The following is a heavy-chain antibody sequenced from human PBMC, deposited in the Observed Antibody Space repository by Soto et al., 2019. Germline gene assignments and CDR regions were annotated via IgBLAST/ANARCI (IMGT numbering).Heavy chain of an antibody. CDR1: VYTFTSYV. CDR2: ISAYNGNT. J-gene: IGHJ4*02. Sequence: ASVNVSCKASVYTFTSYVIIWLRQATGQGLEWMGWISAYNGNTNYAQKLQGRVTMTTDTSTSTAYMELRSLRSDDTAVYYCARDTRSRSYDYWGQGTLVTVSS. D-gene: IGHD6-13*01. V-gene: IGHV1-18*01. CDR3: ARDTRSRSYDY.